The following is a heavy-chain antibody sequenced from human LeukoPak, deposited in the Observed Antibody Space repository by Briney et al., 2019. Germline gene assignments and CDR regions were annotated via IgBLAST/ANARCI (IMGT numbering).Heavy chain of an antibody. CDR1: GFIFSNYW. J-gene: IGHJ3*02. Sequence: GGSLRLSCAASGFIFSNYWMSWVRQAPGKGLEWVANIKADGSEKYYVDSVKGRFTTSRDNSQKSLYLQMNSLRPEDTAVYHCARVQSGVILAFDIWGQGTMVTVSS. CDR3: ARVQSGVILAFDI. CDR2: IKADGSEK. D-gene: IGHD7-27*01. V-gene: IGHV3-7*03.